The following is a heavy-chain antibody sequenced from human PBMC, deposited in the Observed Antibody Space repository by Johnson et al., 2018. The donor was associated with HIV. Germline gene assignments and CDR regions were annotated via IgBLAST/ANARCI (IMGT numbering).Heavy chain of an antibody. V-gene: IGHV3-30*02. CDR2: IRYDGSNK. J-gene: IGHJ3*02. D-gene: IGHD5-12*01. CDR1: GFTFSSYG. Sequence: LVESGGGVVQPGGSLRLSCAASGFTFSSYGMHWVRQAPGKGLEWVAFIRYDGSNKYYADSVKGRFTISRDNSKNTLYLQMNSLRAEDTAVYYCAKPNSGYALGLGAFDIWGQGTMVTVSS. CDR3: AKPNSGYALGLGAFDI.